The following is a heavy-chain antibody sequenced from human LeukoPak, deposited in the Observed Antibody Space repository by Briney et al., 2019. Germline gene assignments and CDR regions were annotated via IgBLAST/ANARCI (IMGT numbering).Heavy chain of an antibody. D-gene: IGHD2-15*01. J-gene: IGHJ6*02. CDR3: ARTRGYCSGGSCYSVFYYYYYGMDF. V-gene: IGHV4-34*01. CDR1: GGSFSGYY. CDR2: INHSGST. Sequence: SETLSLTCAVYGGSFSGYYWSWIRQPPGKGLEWIGEINHSGSTNYNPSLKSRVTISVDTSKNQFSLKLSSVTAADTAVYYCARTRGYCSGGSCYSVFYYYYYGMDFWGQGTTVTVSS.